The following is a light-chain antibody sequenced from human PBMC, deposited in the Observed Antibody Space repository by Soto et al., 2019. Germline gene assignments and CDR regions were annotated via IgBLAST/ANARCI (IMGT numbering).Light chain of an antibody. CDR2: EAS. J-gene: IGKJ1*01. V-gene: IGKV1-27*01. CDR3: QKYNDTPRT. Sequence: QMTQSPSSLSASVGDRVTITCRASQDISNYLAWYQQKPGGAPKLLIYEASTLQSGVPSRFSGSGSGADFTLTISSLQPEDVPIYYRQKYNDTPRTFGQGARVEMK. CDR1: QDISNY.